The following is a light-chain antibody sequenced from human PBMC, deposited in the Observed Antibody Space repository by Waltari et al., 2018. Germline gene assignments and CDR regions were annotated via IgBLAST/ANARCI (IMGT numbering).Light chain of an antibody. CDR3: QQYNNWPFRT. CDR2: GAS. Sequence: EIVMTQSPATLSVSPGERATLSCRASQSVSSNLAWYQQKPGQAPRLLIYGASTRAPGIPARFSGSGSGTEFTLTISSLQSEDFAVYYCQQYNNWPFRTFGQGTKVEIK. CDR1: QSVSSN. V-gene: IGKV3-15*01. J-gene: IGKJ1*01.